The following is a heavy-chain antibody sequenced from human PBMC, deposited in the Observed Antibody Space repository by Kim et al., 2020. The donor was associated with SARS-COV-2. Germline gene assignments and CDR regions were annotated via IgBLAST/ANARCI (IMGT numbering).Heavy chain of an antibody. D-gene: IGHD5-18*01. Sequence: GGSLRLSCAASGFTFSSYAMSWVRQAPGKGLEWVSVISGSGGSTYYADSVKGRFTISRDNSKNTLYLQMNSLRAEDTAVYYCAKVPKFIHLWYYFDYWGQGTLVTVSS. CDR3: AKVPKFIHLWYYFDY. J-gene: IGHJ4*02. V-gene: IGHV3-23*01. CDR2: ISGSGGST. CDR1: GFTFSSYA.